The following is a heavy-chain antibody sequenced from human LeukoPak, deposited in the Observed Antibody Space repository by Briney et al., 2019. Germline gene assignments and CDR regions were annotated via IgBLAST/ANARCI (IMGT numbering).Heavy chain of an antibody. J-gene: IGHJ4*02. D-gene: IGHD4-17*01. V-gene: IGHV4-39*02. CDR2: IYYSGST. CDR1: GGSISSSSYY. CDR3: ARDWATVTELDY. Sequence: KPSETLSLTCTVSGGSISSSSYYWGWIRQPPGKGLEWIGSIYYSGSTYYNPSLKGRVTISVDTSKNQFSLKLSSVTAADTAVYYCARDWATVTELDYWGQGTLVTVSS.